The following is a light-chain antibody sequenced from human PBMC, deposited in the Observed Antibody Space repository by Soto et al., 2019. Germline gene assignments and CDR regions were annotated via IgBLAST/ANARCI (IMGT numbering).Light chain of an antibody. CDR1: RGYSSYA. V-gene: IGLV4-69*02. CDR3: HTWGTGIQV. CDR2: LNSDGSH. J-gene: IGLJ3*02. Sequence: QLVLTQSPSASASLGASVKLTCTLSRGYSSYAIAWHQQQPEKGPRFLMRLNSDGSHNKGDGIPDRFSVSRSGVGRYLTISSLQSEDEADYYCHTWGTGIQVFGGGTKLTVL.